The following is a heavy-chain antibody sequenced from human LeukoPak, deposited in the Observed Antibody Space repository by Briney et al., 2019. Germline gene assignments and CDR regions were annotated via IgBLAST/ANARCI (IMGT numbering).Heavy chain of an antibody. V-gene: IGHV3-23*01. D-gene: IGHD6-13*01. CDR3: AKLGRISSSWYYFDY. Sequence: GGSLRLSCAASGFTFSSYSMSWVRQAPGKGLEWVSAISGSGGSTYYADSVKGRFTISRDNSKNTLYLQMNSLRAEDTAVYYCAKLGRISSSWYYFDYWGQGTLVTVSS. J-gene: IGHJ4*02. CDR2: ISGSGGST. CDR1: GFTFSSYS.